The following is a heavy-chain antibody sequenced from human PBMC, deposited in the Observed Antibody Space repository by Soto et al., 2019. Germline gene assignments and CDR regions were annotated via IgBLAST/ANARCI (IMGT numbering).Heavy chain of an antibody. V-gene: IGHV1-69*13. CDR3: ARGVTTGIAIDY. CDR1: GGTFSSYA. J-gene: IGHJ4*02. Sequence: SVKVSCKASGGTFSSYAISWVRQAPGQGLEWMGGIIPIFGTANYAQKFQGRVTITADESTSTAYMELSSLRSEDTAVYYCARGVTTGIAIDYWGQGTLVTVSS. CDR2: IIPIFGTA. D-gene: IGHD4-17*01.